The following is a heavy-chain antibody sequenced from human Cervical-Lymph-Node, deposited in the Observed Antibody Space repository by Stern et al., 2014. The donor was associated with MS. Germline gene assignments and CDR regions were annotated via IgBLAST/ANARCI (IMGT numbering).Heavy chain of an antibody. V-gene: IGHV1-24*01. D-gene: IGHD3-10*01. J-gene: IGHJ4*02. CDR1: GHPLSELA. CDR3: ATDRGVK. Sequence: QVQLVQSGAEVKKPGASVTVSCNVAGHPLSELAMHWLRQLPTRGLEWMGQFDPEDGETVYVQQFQGRLSMTEDTSTGTAYMTLTALRSEDTAVYYCATDRGVKWGQGTLVTVSS. CDR2: FDPEDGET.